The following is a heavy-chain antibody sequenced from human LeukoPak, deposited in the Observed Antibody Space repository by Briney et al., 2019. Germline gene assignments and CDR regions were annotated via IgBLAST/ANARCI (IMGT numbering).Heavy chain of an antibody. Sequence: SETLSLTCAVYGGSFSGYYWSWIRQPPGKGLEWIGEINHSGSTNYNPSLKRRVTISVDTSKNQFSLKLSSVTAAATAVYYCARHYCSTTSCYVSHWGQGTLVTVSS. V-gene: IGHV4-34*01. J-gene: IGHJ4*02. CDR2: INHSGST. CDR1: GGSFSGYY. CDR3: ARHYCSTTSCYVSH. D-gene: IGHD2-2*01.